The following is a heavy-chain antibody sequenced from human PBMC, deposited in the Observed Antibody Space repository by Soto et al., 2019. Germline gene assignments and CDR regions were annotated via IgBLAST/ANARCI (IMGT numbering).Heavy chain of an antibody. J-gene: IGHJ6*02. CDR2: LFSDDNK. CDR3: ELIEVQGTYYYPMDV. CDR1: GFSLSYNGVG. D-gene: IGHD2-21*01. Sequence: QITLKESGPTLVKPTQTLTLTCTFSGFSLSYNGVGVAWIRQPPGKALQWLAVLFSDDNKRYSPSLQSRLTITKDTPGNQVVLTVTDMGPRDTATYYCELIEVQGTYYYPMDVWGQGTTVTVSS. V-gene: IGHV2-5*02.